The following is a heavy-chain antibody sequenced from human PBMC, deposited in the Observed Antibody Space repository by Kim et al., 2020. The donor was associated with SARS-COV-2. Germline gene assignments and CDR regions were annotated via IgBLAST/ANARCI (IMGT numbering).Heavy chain of an antibody. V-gene: IGHV1-8*01. D-gene: IGHD1-26*01. J-gene: IGHJ4*02. Sequence: AQKFPGRVTMTRDTSISTAYMELSSLDSEDTAVYYCARVGSGVAGSDFDYWGQGTLVTVSS. CDR3: ARVGSGVAGSDFDY.